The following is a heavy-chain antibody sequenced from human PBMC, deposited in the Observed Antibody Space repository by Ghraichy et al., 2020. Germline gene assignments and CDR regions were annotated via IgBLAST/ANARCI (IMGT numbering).Heavy chain of an antibody. V-gene: IGHV4-34*01. Sequence: SETLSLTCTVYGGSLSGYYWSWIRQSPEKGLEWIGEINHSGSTNYNPSLKSRVIISVDTSNNFFSLKKSAVTAADTAVYYCARGSSIAALPFDYWGQSPGHRLL. J-gene: IGHJ4*01. CDR2: INHSGST. CDR3: ARGSSIAALPFDY. D-gene: IGHD6-6*01. CDR1: GGSLSGYY.